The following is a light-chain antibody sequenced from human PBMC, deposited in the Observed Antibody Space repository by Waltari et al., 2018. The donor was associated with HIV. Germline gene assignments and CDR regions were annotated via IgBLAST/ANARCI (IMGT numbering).Light chain of an antibody. CDR2: EDN. V-gene: IGLV6-57*01. Sequence: NFMLPQPHSVSGSAGKTVTISCTRDSGSIGSNYVEWFQQRPGSSPRTLIFEDNQRPSGVSDRFSASIDSSSNSASLTISGLKTEDEGHYYCQSYDTKTHWVFGGGSKLTVL. J-gene: IGLJ3*02. CDR3: QSYDTKTHWV. CDR1: SGSIGSNY.